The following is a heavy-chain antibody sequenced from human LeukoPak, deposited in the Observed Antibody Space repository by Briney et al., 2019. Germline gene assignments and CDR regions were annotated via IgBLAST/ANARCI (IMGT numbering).Heavy chain of an antibody. J-gene: IGHJ4*02. D-gene: IGHD1-20*01. CDR1: GFTLSDYA. CDR2: TSGSGDRT. CDR3: AKGYNWKSEYPGATHY. Sequence: GSLKISRVASGFTLSDYAKSWVRQAPRKGLEWISGTSGSGDRTYYADSVQGRFSISRDNSKNTLYLQINSLRVEDTAVYYCAKGYNWKSEYPGATHYWGQGTLVTVSS. V-gene: IGHV3-23*01.